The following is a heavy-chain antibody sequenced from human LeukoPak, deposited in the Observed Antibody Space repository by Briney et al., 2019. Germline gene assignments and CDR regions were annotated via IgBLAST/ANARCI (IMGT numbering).Heavy chain of an antibody. CDR3: AREYGDYLVWFDP. J-gene: IGHJ5*02. CDR2: IIPILGIA. D-gene: IGHD4-17*01. V-gene: IGHV1-69*04. Sequence: SVKVSCKASGGTLSSYAISWVRQAPGQGLEWMGRIIPILGIANYAQKFQGRVTITADKSTSTAYMELSSLRSEDTAVYYCAREYGDYLVWFDPWGQGTLVTVSS. CDR1: GGTLSSYA.